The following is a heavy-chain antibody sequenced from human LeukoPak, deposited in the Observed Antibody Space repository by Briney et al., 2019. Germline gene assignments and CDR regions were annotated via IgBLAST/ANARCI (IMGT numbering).Heavy chain of an antibody. J-gene: IGHJ4*02. Sequence: GGSLRLSCAASGFNFKSYSMNWVRQAPGKGLVWVSFISSTSSDLLYADSVKGRFTVSRDNGKNSLYLQMNSLRAEDTAVYYRARAAGHYFDYWGQGSLVTVSS. CDR3: ARAAGHYFDY. CDR2: ISSTSSDL. CDR1: GFNFKSYS. V-gene: IGHV3-21*06. D-gene: IGHD3-10*01.